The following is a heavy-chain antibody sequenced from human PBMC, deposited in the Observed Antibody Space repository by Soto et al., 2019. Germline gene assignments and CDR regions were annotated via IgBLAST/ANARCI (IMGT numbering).Heavy chain of an antibody. CDR3: AIDITGTTGSQPAPPHY. Sequence: GGSLRLSCAASGFTFSSYSMNWVRQAPGKGLEWVSSISSSSSYIYYADSVKGRFTISRDNAKNSLYLQMNSLRAEDTAVYYCAIDITGTTGSQPAPPHYWGQGTLGTVS. CDR2: ISSSSSYI. D-gene: IGHD1-7*01. J-gene: IGHJ4*02. V-gene: IGHV3-21*01. CDR1: GFTFSSYS.